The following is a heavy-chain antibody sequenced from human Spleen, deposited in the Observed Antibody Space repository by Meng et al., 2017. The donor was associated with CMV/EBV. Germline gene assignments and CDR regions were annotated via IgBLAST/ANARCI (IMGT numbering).Heavy chain of an antibody. CDR3: ARVGVTPFDAFDI. V-gene: IGHV4-34*01. D-gene: IGHD2-21*02. J-gene: IGHJ3*02. CDR2: INHSGST. Sequence: SETLSLTCAVYGGSFSGYYWSWIRQPPGKGLEWIGEINHSGSTNYNPSLKSRVTISVDTSKNQFSLKLSSVTAADTAVYYCARVGVTPFDAFDIWGQGTMVTVSS. CDR1: GGSFSGYY.